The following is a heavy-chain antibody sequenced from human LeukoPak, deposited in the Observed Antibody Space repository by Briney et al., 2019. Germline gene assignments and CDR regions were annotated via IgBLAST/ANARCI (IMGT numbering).Heavy chain of an antibody. CDR3: AKERTGYCSSTSCSFFDY. CDR2: IRYDGSNK. D-gene: IGHD2-2*03. Sequence: GGSLRLSCAASGFTFSSYGMHWVRQAPGKGLEWVAFIRYDGSNKYYADSVKDRFTISRDNSKNTLYLQMNSLRAEDTAVYYCAKERTGYCSSTSCSFFDYWGQGTLVTVSS. V-gene: IGHV3-30*02. CDR1: GFTFSSYG. J-gene: IGHJ4*02.